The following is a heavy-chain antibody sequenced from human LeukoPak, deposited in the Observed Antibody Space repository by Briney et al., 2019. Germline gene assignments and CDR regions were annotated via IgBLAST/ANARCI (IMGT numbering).Heavy chain of an antibody. Sequence: SETLSLTCTVSGGSISSSSYYWGWIRQPPGKGLEWIGSIYYSGSIYLSGSSDYNPSLKSRVTISGDTSKNHFSLRLRSVTAADTAVYYCARDFDYWGQGTLVTVSS. CDR1: GGSISSSSYY. V-gene: IGHV4-39*07. J-gene: IGHJ4*02. CDR3: ARDFDY. CDR2: IYLSGSS.